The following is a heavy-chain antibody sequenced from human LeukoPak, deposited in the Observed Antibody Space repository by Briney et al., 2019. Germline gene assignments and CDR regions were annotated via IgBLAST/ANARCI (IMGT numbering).Heavy chain of an antibody. D-gene: IGHD3-10*01. CDR3: ARGHLWFGDPDAFDI. J-gene: IGHJ3*02. V-gene: IGHV1-2*02. Sequence: ASVKVSCKASGYTFTGYYMHWVRQAPGQGLEWMGWINPNSGGTNYAQKFQGRVTMIRDTSISTAYMELSRLRSDDTDVYYCARGHLWFGDPDAFDIWGQGTMVTVSS. CDR1: GYTFTGYY. CDR2: INPNSGGT.